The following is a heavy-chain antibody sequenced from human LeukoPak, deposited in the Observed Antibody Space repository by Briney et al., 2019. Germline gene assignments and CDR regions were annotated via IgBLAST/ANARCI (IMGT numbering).Heavy chain of an antibody. V-gene: IGHV3-71*01. CDR2: IRSKNYGCTS. D-gene: IGHD2-21*01. J-gene: IGHJ4*02. CDR3: TRGHTCAV. CDR1: GFTFSDYY. Sequence: PGGSLRLSCAASGFTFSDYYMSWIRQAPGKGLEWVGSIRSKNYGCTSEYATSVRGRFTFSRDDSQNIAYLQMNNLTTEDTAMYYCTRGHTCAVWGQGTLVTVSP.